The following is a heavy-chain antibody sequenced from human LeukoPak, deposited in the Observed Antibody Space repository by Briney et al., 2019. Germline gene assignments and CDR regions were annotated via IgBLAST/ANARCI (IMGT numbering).Heavy chain of an antibody. Sequence: KTSETLSLTCAVYGGSFSGYYWSWIRQPPGKGLEWIWEINHSGSTNYNPSVKSRVTISVDTSKNQFSLKLSSVTAADTAVYYCARGNCYFDYWGQGTLVTVSS. CDR3: ARGNCYFDY. J-gene: IGHJ4*02. CDR2: INHSGST. V-gene: IGHV4-34*01. D-gene: IGHD1-1*01. CDR1: GGSFSGYY.